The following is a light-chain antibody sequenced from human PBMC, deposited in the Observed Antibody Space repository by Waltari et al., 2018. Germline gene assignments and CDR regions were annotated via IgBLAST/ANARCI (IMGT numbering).Light chain of an antibody. CDR2: DAS. CDR1: QSITSN. CDR3: QQYNHWPPIT. Sequence: EILMTQSPDTLSVSPGERATLSCRASQSITSNLAWYQQKPGQALRLLIYDASTRAPSTPARFRGSGSGTEFTLTISSLQSEDYAVYYCQQYNHWPPITFGQGTRLEIK. V-gene: IGKV3-15*01. J-gene: IGKJ5*01.